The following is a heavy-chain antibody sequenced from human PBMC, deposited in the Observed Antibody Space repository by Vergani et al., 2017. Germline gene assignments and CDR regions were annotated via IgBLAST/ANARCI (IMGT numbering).Heavy chain of an antibody. Sequence: QVQLQQWGAGLLKPSETLSLTCAVYGGSFSGYYWSWIRQPPGKGLEWIGEINHSGSTNYNPSPKSRVTISVDTSKNQFSLKLSSVTAADTAVYYCARVSGTGIGLDYWGQGTLVTVSS. V-gene: IGHV4-34*01. CDR3: ARVSGTGIGLDY. D-gene: IGHD1-14*01. CDR1: GGSFSGYY. CDR2: INHSGST. J-gene: IGHJ4*02.